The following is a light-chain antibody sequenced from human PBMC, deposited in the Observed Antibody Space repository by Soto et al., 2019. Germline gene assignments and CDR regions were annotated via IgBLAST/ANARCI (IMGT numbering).Light chain of an antibody. CDR3: QQSYSTPWT. Sequence: EIVLAQAPGSLSLSPGEGATLSCSASQSVSSSSLAWYQQKPGQAPRLLIYDASSRATGIPARFSGSGSGTDFTLTISSLQPEDFATYYCQQSYSTPWTFGQGTKVDIK. CDR2: DAS. CDR1: QSVSSSS. V-gene: IGKV3D-20*02. J-gene: IGKJ1*01.